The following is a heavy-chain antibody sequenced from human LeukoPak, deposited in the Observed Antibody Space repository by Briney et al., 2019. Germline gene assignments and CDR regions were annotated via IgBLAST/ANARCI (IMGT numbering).Heavy chain of an antibody. CDR3: ASGSYYPVY. D-gene: IGHD1-26*01. CDR1: GFTFSSYG. J-gene: IGHJ4*02. CDR2: ISGSGGST. Sequence: PGGTLRLSCAASGFTFSSYGMSWVRQAPGKGLEWVSAISGSGGSTYYADSVKGRFTISRDNSKNTLYLQMNGLRAEDTAVYYCASGSYYPVYWGQGTLVTVSS. V-gene: IGHV3-23*01.